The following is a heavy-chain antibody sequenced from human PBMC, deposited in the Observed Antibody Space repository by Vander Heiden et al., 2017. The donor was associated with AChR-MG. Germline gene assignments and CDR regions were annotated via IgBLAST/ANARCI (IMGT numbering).Heavy chain of an antibody. CDR1: GFTVGSYW. CDR3: ASLIAAAGNVWFDP. D-gene: IGHD6-13*01. Sequence: EVQLVESGGGLVQPGGSLRLSCAASGFTVGSYWMSWVRQAPGKGLEWVANIKQDGSEKYYVDSVKGRFTISRDNAKNSLYLQMNSLRAEDTAVYYCASLIAAAGNVWFDPWGQGTLVTVSS. CDR2: IKQDGSEK. V-gene: IGHV3-7*01. J-gene: IGHJ5*02.